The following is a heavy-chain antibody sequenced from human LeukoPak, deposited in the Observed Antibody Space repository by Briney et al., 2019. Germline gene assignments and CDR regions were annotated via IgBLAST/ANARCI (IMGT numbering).Heavy chain of an antibody. CDR1: GFTFSSYA. V-gene: IGHV3-23*01. Sequence: GGSLRLSCAASGFTFSSYAMSWVRQAPGKGLEWVSAISGSGGSTYYADSVKGRFTISRDNSKNTLYLQMNSLIAEDTAVYYCARDDGDYHYYYMDVWGKGTTVTVSS. D-gene: IGHD4-17*01. CDR2: ISGSGGST. CDR3: ARDDGDYHYYYMDV. J-gene: IGHJ6*03.